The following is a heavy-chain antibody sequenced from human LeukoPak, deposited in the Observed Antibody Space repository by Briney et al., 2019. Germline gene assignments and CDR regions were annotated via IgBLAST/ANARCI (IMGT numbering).Heavy chain of an antibody. CDR1: GYTFTNYY. CDR2: INPNSGGT. Sequence: ASVKVSCKASGYTFTNYYMHWVRQAPGQGLEWMGWINPNSGGTNYAQIFQGRVTMTRDTSISTAYMELSMLRSDDTAVYYCARESTDRGNPFDFWGQGTLVTVSS. J-gene: IGHJ3*01. D-gene: IGHD3-16*01. CDR3: ARESTDRGNPFDF. V-gene: IGHV1-2*02.